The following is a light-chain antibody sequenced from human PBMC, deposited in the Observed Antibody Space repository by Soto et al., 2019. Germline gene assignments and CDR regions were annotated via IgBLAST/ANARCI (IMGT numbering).Light chain of an antibody. J-gene: IGKJ1*01. Sequence: EIVLTQSPGTLSLSPGERATLSCRASQSVSSIYLAWYQQKPGQAPSLLIYGASTRATGIPARFSGSGSGTEFTLTINSLQSEDFAVYYCQQYNNWPRTFGQGTKVDIK. CDR3: QQYNNWPRT. CDR2: GAS. V-gene: IGKV3-15*01. CDR1: QSVSSIY.